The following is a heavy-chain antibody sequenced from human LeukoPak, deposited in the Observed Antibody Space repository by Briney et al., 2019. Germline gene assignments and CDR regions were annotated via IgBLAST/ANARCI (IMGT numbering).Heavy chain of an antibody. CDR3: ARDFNYGSGSNYYYYMDV. J-gene: IGHJ6*03. Sequence: SGGSLRLSCAASGFTVSSNYMSWVRQAPGKGLEWVSVIYSGGSTYYADSVKGRFTTSRDNSKNTLYLQMNSLRAEDTAVYYCARDFNYGSGSNYYYYMDVWGKGTTVTVSS. CDR1: GFTVSSNY. D-gene: IGHD3-10*01. V-gene: IGHV3-53*01. CDR2: IYSGGST.